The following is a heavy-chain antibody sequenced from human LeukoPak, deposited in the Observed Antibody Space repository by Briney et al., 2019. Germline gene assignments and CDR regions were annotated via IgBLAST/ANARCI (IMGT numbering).Heavy chain of an antibody. CDR1: GYTFTGYY. V-gene: IGHV1-2*02. CDR2: INPNSGGT. J-gene: IGHJ4*02. CDR3: ARDRSPVGTFDY. D-gene: IGHD1-1*01. Sequence: ASVKVSCKASGYTFTGYYMHWVRQAPGQGLEWMGWINPNSGGTNYAQKFQGRVTMTRDTSISTAYMELSRLRSDDTAVYYCARDRSPVGTFDYWGQGTLVTVSS.